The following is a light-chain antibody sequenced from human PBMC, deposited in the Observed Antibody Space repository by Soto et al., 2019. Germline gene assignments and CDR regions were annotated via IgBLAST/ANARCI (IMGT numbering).Light chain of an antibody. Sequence: AIQVPQSPSSLSASVGDRVTITCRATQGYRSDLGCYQQKPGKAPKLLIYAASDLQAEVPSRFSGSGSGTDFTLTISSLQAEDFATYYCLQDHDYQRTFGQGTKVDIK. CDR3: LQDHDYQRT. V-gene: IGKV1-6*01. CDR1: QGYRSD. CDR2: AAS. J-gene: IGKJ2*01.